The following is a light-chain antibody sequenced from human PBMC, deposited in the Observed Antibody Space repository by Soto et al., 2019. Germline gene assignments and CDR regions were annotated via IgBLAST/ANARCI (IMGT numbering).Light chain of an antibody. CDR2: KAS. Sequence: DIQMTQSTSSLSASLGDRVTVTCRASQTISSYLSWYQQKPGKAPNLLIYKASNLESGVPSRFSGSGSGTEFTLTIDGLQPDDLATYYCQQYAGSPTFCQGAKVDIK. CDR3: QQYAGSPT. V-gene: IGKV1-5*03. J-gene: IGKJ1*01. CDR1: QTISSY.